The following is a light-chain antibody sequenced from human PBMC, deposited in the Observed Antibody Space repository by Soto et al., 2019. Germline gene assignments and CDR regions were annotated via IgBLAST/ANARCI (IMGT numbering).Light chain of an antibody. J-gene: IGKJ5*01. CDR3: QQFDSWPLT. V-gene: IGKV3-15*01. CDR1: QSVTTN. Sequence: EVVMTQSPATLSFSAGERATLSCRASQSVTTNLAWYQQKPGQVPRLLIYGASTRATGIPARFSGSGSGTEFTLTIGSLQSEDFAVYYCQQFDSWPLTFGQGTRLEIK. CDR2: GAS.